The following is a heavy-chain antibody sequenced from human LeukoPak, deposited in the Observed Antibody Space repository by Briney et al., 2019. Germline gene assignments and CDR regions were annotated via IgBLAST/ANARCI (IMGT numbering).Heavy chain of an antibody. CDR2: ISYDGSNK. CDR1: GFTFSSYA. V-gene: IGHV3-30*04. D-gene: IGHD6-13*01. CDR3: ARAGGSSSWYYMDV. J-gene: IGHJ6*03. Sequence: GGSLRLSCAASGFTFSSYAMHWVRQAPGKGLEWVAVISYDGSNKYYADSVKGRFTISRDNSKNTLYLQMNSLRAEDAAVYYCARAGGSSSWYYMDVWGKGTTVTVSS.